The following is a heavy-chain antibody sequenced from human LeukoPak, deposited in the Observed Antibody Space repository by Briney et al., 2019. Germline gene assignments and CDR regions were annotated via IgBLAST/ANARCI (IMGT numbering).Heavy chain of an antibody. V-gene: IGHV4-34*01. CDR2: INHSGST. CDR1: GGSFSGYY. J-gene: IGHJ6*02. CDR3: ASQRLRRGIYYYYGIDV. D-gene: IGHD4-17*01. Sequence: SETLSLTCAVYGGSFSGYYWSWIRQPPGKGLEWIGEINHSGSTNYNPSLRSRVTTSVDTSKNQFSLKLSSVTAADTAVYYCASQRLRRGIYYYYGIDVWGQGTTVTVSS.